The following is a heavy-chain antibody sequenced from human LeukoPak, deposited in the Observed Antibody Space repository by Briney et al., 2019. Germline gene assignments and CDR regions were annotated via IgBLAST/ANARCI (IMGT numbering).Heavy chain of an antibody. CDR1: GFTFSSYD. CDR2: SAIVGDT. Sequence: GGSLRLSCAASGFTFSSYDMRWVRQATRKGLEWVSGSAIVGDTYYLGSVKGRITISRDNAENSLFLQMNSLRAEDTAVYYCARDTSRNDLDYWGLGTLVTVSS. J-gene: IGHJ4*02. V-gene: IGHV3-13*04. CDR3: ARDTSRNDLDY. D-gene: IGHD1-1*01.